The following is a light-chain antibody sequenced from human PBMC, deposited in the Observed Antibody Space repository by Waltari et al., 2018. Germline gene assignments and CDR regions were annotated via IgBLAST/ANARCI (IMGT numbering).Light chain of an antibody. CDR2: GAC. CDR1: QNVGVN. CDR3: QQYNDWPPWT. J-gene: IGKJ1*01. V-gene: IGKV3-15*01. Sequence: ETLMTQSPATLSVSPGERVTLSCRASQNVGVNLAWYQQKPGPAPKLLIYGACLRATGSPVRFSGSGSGTDFTLTIYSLQSEDFAVYYCQQYNDWPPWTFGRGTKV.